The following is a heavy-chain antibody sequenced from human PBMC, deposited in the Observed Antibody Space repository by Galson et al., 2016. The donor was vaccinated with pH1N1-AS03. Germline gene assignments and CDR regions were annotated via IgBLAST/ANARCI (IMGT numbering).Heavy chain of an antibody. CDR3: ARAAGGLLSSSDY. J-gene: IGHJ4*02. CDR2: ISAHNGST. D-gene: IGHD1-26*01. Sequence: SVKVSCKASGYTFTSYGITWVRQAPGQGLEWMGWISAHNGSTKYAQKLQGRVTMTTDTSTSTAYMELRSLRSDDTAVCYCARAAGGLLSSSDYWGQGTLVTVSS. CDR1: GYTFTSYG. V-gene: IGHV1-18*04.